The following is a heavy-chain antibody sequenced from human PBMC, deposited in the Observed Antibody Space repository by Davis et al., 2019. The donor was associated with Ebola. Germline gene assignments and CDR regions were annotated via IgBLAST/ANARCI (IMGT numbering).Heavy chain of an antibody. D-gene: IGHD1-26*01. Sequence: PSETLSLTCAVSGVTFRNYVMSWVCQAPGKGLEWVANIKEDGGESYYVDSVGGRFTISRDNAKSSLYLQMNSLRTEDTAIYFCAKHGRDYDYWGQGALVTVSS. CDR3: AKHGRDYDY. J-gene: IGHJ4*02. CDR1: GVTFRNYV. V-gene: IGHV3-7*01. CDR2: IKEDGGES.